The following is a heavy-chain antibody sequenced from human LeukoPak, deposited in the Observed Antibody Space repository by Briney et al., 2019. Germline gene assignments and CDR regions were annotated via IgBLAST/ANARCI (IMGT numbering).Heavy chain of an antibody. J-gene: IGHJ3*02. CDR3: ARYGFYYDSSGYYQTTAFDI. Sequence: GGSLRLSCAASGFTFSSYWMSWVRQAPGKGLEWVANIKQDGSEKYYVDSVKGRFTISRDNAKNSLYLQMNSLRAEDTAVYYCARYGFYYDSSGYYQTTAFDIWGQGTMVTVSS. D-gene: IGHD3-22*01. V-gene: IGHV3-7*01. CDR2: IKQDGSEK. CDR1: GFTFSSYW.